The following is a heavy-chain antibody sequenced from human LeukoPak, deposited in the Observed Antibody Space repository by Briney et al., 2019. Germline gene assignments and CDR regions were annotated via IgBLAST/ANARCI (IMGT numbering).Heavy chain of an antibody. Sequence: SETLSLTCAVYGGSFSGYYWSWIRQPPGKGLEWIGEINHSGSTNYNPSLKSRVTISVDTSKNQFSLKLSSVTAADTAVYYCARRPGVATTDFDYWGQGTLVTVSS. J-gene: IGHJ4*02. D-gene: IGHD5-12*01. V-gene: IGHV4-34*01. CDR2: INHSGST. CDR1: GGSFSGYY. CDR3: ARRPGVATTDFDY.